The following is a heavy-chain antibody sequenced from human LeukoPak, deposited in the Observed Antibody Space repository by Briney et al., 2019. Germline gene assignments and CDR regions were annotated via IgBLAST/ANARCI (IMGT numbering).Heavy chain of an antibody. D-gene: IGHD3-10*01. J-gene: IGHJ5*02. CDR1: GFTFSNYG. Sequence: GTLRLSCAASGFTFSNYGMSWVRQAPGKGLEWVSTISGSGDTTYYADSVKGRFTISRDNSKNTLYLQMNSLRAEDTAVYYCAKDRSKTYGSGSHPLDPWGQGTLVTVSS. CDR3: AKDRSKTYGSGSHPLDP. CDR2: ISGSGDTT. V-gene: IGHV3-23*01.